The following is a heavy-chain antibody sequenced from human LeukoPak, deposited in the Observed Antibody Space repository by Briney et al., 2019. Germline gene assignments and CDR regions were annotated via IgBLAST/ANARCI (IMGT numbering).Heavy chain of an antibody. V-gene: IGHV3-48*01. D-gene: IGHD4-11*01. CDR1: GFTFSSYS. Sequence: PGGSLRLSCAASGFTFSSYSMNWVRQAPGMRLEWVSYISSASGTIYYADSVKGRFTISRDNAKNSLYLQMNSLRAEDMAVYYCARGRAYSNYVSDYWGQGILVTVSS. J-gene: IGHJ4*02. CDR2: ISSASGTI. CDR3: ARGRAYSNYVSDY.